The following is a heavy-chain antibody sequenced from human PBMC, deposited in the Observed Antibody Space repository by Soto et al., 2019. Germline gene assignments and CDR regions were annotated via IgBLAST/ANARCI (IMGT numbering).Heavy chain of an antibody. D-gene: IGHD2-2*01. J-gene: IGHJ6*02. V-gene: IGHV4-30-4*01. CDR1: GGSISSGDYY. CDR2: IYYSGST. CDR3: ARDEHRVPAATTTYGMDV. Sequence: QVQLQESGPGLVKPSQTLSLTCTVSGGSISSGDYYWSWIRQPPGKGLEWIGYIYYSGSTYHNPSLKSRVSISVDTSKNQFSLKLSSVTAADTAVYYCARDEHRVPAATTTYGMDVWGQGTTVTVSS.